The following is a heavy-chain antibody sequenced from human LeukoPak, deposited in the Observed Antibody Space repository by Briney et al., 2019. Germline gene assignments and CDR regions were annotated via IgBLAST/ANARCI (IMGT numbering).Heavy chain of an antibody. V-gene: IGHV3-64*01. CDR1: GFTFSSYA. CDR2: ISSNGGST. Sequence: GGSLRLSCAASGFTFSSYAMHWVRQAPGKGLEYVSAISSNGGSTYYANSVKGRFTISRDNSKNTLYLQMGSLRAEDMAVYYCATHAGNNLWSYFDYWGQGTLVTVS. J-gene: IGHJ4*02. D-gene: IGHD3-3*01. CDR3: ATHAGNNLWSYFDY.